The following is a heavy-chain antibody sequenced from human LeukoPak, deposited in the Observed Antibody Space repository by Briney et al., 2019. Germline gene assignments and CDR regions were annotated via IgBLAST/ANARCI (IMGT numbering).Heavy chain of an antibody. CDR1: GGSISSSSYY. CDR3: ARGLGSGYDGWFDP. CDR2: IYYSGST. V-gene: IGHV4-39*07. Sequence: PSETLSLTCTVSGGSISSSSYYWGWIRQPPGKGLEWIGSIYYSGSTYYNPSLKSRVTISVDTSKNQFSLKLSSVTAADTAVYYCARGLGSGYDGWFDPWGQGTLVTVSS. D-gene: IGHD5-12*01. J-gene: IGHJ5*02.